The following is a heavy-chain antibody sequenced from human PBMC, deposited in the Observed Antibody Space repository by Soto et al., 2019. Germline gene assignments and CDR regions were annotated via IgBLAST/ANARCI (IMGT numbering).Heavy chain of an antibody. CDR1: GYPFTSYG. J-gene: IGHJ6*02. CDR2: ISPYNGNT. CDR3: ARDQSFYRNYCYVIDV. D-gene: IGHD3-16*02. V-gene: IGHV1-18*01. Sequence: ASVKVSCKASGYPFTSYGIGWVRQAPGQGLEWMGWISPYNGNTYYAQKFQGRVTMTTDTYTNTVYMELRSLRSDDTAVYYCARDQSFYRNYCYVIDVWGQGTTVTVSS.